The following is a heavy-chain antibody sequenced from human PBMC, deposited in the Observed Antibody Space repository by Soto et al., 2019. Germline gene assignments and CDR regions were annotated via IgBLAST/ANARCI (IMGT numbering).Heavy chain of an antibody. D-gene: IGHD1-26*01. Sequence: ASVKVSCKASGYTFTSYGISCVRQAPGQVLEWMGWISAYNGNTNYAQKLQGRVTMTTDTSTSTAYMELRSLRSDDTAVYYCARDLWELLESYYFDYWGQGTLVTVSS. CDR3: ARDLWELLESYYFDY. V-gene: IGHV1-18*01. CDR2: ISAYNGNT. CDR1: GYTFTSYG. J-gene: IGHJ4*02.